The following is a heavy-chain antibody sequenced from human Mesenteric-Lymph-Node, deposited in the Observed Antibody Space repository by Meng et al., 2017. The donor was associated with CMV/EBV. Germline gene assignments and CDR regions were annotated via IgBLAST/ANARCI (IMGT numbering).Heavy chain of an antibody. CDR2: INPSGGST. D-gene: IGHD1/OR15-1a*01. J-gene: IGHJ4*02. V-gene: IGHV1-46*01. CDR1: GYSFTSYD. CDR3: ARDRGTGWMSPDY. Sequence: KASGYSFTSYDMHWVRQDPGEGPEWMGIINPSGGSTTYAQKFQGRVTMTGDTSTSTVYMELSSLRSEDTAVYYCARDRGTGWMSPDYWGQGTLVTVSS.